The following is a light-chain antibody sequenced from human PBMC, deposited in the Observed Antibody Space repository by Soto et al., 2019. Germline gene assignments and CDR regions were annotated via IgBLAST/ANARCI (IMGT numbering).Light chain of an antibody. J-gene: IGKJ1*01. V-gene: IGKV3-15*01. CDR1: QSVSSSY. CDR2: AAS. CDR3: QQYNNWPPWT. Sequence: EIGLTQSPGTLSLSPGERATLSCRASQSVSSSYLAWYQQKPGQAPRLLIYAASTRATGIPARFSGSGSGTEFTLTISSLQSEDFAVYYCQQYNNWPPWTFGQGTKVDIK.